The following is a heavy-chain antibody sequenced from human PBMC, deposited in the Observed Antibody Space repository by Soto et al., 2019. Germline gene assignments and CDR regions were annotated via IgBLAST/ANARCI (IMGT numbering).Heavy chain of an antibody. J-gene: IGHJ6*02. CDR3: ARLRDDSSGYYYLPGAYYYYGMDV. Sequence: PGEFLKISCKGSGYSFTSYWIGWVRQMPGKGLEWMGIIYPGDSDTRYSPSFQGQVTISADKSISTAYLQWSSLKASDTAMYYCARLRDDSSGYYYLPGAYYYYGMDVWGQGTTVTVSS. V-gene: IGHV5-51*01. CDR1: GYSFTSYW. D-gene: IGHD3-22*01. CDR2: IYPGDSDT.